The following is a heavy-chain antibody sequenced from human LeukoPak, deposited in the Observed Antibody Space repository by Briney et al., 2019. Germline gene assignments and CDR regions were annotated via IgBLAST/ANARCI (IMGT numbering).Heavy chain of an antibody. CDR1: GGSSSGYY. J-gene: IGHJ4*02. CDR2: INHSGST. Sequence: SETLSLTCAVYGGSSSGYYWSWIRQPPGKGLEWIGEINHSGSTNYNPSLKSRVTISVDTSKNQFSLKLSSVTAADTAVYYCARGSMDIVVVPAAMMPPLSTFPFDYWGQGTLVTVSS. D-gene: IGHD2-2*03. V-gene: IGHV4-34*01. CDR3: ARGSMDIVVVPAAMMPPLSTFPFDY.